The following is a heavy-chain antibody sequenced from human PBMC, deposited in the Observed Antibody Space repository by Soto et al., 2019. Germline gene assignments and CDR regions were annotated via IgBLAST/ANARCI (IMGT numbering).Heavy chain of an antibody. D-gene: IGHD1-26*01. Sequence: EVQLLESGGGLVQPGGSLRLSCAASGFPFSTSAMNWVRQAPGKGLEWVSIISGSSDAAYYAESVKGRFASSRDNSKNTLYLQMNSLRAEDTDVYYCAKYSGSYTEYNGLSLWGQGNTVTVS. CDR1: GFPFSTSA. V-gene: IGHV3-23*01. CDR2: ISGSSDAA. CDR3: AKYSGSYTEYNGLSL. J-gene: IGHJ6*02.